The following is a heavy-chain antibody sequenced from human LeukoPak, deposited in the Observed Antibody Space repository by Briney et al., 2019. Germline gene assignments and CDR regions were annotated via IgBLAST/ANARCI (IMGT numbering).Heavy chain of an antibody. D-gene: IGHD2-2*01. V-gene: IGHV3-21*01. CDR2: ISSSSSNI. CDR1: GFTFSSSS. CDR3: ARDRGYCSSTSCYFGGGFFDY. Sequence: GGSLRLSCAASGFTFSSSSMNWVRQAPGKGLEWVSSISSSSSNIYYADSVKGRFTISRDNAKNSLYLQMNSLRAEDTAVYYCARDRGYCSSTSCYFGGGFFDYWGQGTLVTVSS. J-gene: IGHJ4*02.